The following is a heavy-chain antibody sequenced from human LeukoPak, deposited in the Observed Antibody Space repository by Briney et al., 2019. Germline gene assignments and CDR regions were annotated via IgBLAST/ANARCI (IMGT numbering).Heavy chain of an antibody. CDR1: GFTFSSYT. V-gene: IGHV3-30-3*01. D-gene: IGHD3-16*01. Sequence: GGSLRLSCAASGFTFSSYTIHWVRQPPGKGLEWVAVISFDGSNKYYADSVKGRFTISRDNSKNTLYLQMDSLRAEDTAVYYCAREELGSSLGFDPWGQGTLVTVSS. J-gene: IGHJ5*02. CDR2: ISFDGSNK. CDR3: AREELGSSLGFDP.